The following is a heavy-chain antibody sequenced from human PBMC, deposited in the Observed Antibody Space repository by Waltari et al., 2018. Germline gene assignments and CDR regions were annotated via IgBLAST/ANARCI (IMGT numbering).Heavy chain of an antibody. D-gene: IGHD4-17*01. CDR1: GGSISSSSYY. CDR2: IYYSGST. V-gene: IGHV4-39*01. CDR3: ARTPKTTDSSYYFDY. J-gene: IGHJ4*02. Sequence: QLQLQESGPGLVQPSETLSLTCTVPGGSISSSSYYWGWIRQPPGKGLEWSGSIYYSGSTYYNPSLKSRVTISVDTSKNQFSLKLSSVTAADTAVYYCARTPKTTDSSYYFDYWGQGTLVTVSS.